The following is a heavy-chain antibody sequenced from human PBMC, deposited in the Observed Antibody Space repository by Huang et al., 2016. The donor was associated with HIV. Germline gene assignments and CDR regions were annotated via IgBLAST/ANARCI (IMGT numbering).Heavy chain of an antibody. Sequence: EVQLWESGGTLVQPGGSLRLSCGASGFTFSNYASGWVCQATGKGVECVWVISGSCGTIYYTDSVKGSFTISRDNVKKTVYLQMNSLRVEDAAVYYCAKDRGDGYSGYDYDYWGQGTLVTVSS. CDR3: AKDRGDGYSGYDYDY. CDR2: ISGSCGTI. CDR1: GFTFSNYA. D-gene: IGHD5-12*01. J-gene: IGHJ4*02. V-gene: IGHV3-23*01.